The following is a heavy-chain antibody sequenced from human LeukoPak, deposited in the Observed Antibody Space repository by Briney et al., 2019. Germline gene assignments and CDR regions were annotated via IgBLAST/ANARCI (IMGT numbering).Heavy chain of an antibody. CDR2: FDLEDCET. V-gene: IGHV1-24*01. Sequence: ASVTVTLLFCVYTLIELFMHWVRQAPGKGGEWMGGFDLEDCETIYARKFQGRVTMTEDTSTDTAYMELSSLKSENTAGYYWATMAATIRTSYYYRDVWGKGTTVTVSS. CDR1: VYTLIELF. D-gene: IGHD2-15*01. J-gene: IGHJ6*03. CDR3: ATMAATIRTSYYYRDV.